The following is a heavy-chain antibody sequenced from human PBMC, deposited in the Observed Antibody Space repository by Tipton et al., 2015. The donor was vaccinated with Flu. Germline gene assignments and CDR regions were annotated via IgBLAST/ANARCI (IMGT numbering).Heavy chain of an antibody. Sequence: TLSLTCTVSGGSITSYYWGWIRQPPGKGLEWIGSIYYSGSTYYNPSLKSRVTISVDTSKNQFSLKLRSVTAADMAVYYCARDTIFGVAHWGQGTLVTVSS. CDR2: IYYSGST. D-gene: IGHD3-3*01. V-gene: IGHV4-39*07. CDR3: ARDTIFGVAH. CDR1: GGSITSYY. J-gene: IGHJ4*02.